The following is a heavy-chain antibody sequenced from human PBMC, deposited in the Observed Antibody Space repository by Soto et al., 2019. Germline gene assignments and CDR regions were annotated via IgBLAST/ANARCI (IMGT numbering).Heavy chain of an antibody. J-gene: IGHJ4*02. CDR3: ARVPLYYYDSSGTVDY. D-gene: IGHD3-22*01. CDR2: ISAYNGNT. Sequence: ASGKVSCKASGYTFTSYGISWVRQAPGQGLEWMGWISAYNGNTNYAQKLQGRVTMTTDTSTSTAYMELRSLRSDDTAVYYCARVPLYYYDSSGTVDYWGQGTLVTVSS. V-gene: IGHV1-18*04. CDR1: GYTFTSYG.